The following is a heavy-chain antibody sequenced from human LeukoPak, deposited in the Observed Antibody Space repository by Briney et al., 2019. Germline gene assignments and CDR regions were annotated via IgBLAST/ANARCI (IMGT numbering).Heavy chain of an antibody. J-gene: IGHJ4*02. CDR2: IYPGDSDT. V-gene: IGHV5-51*01. CDR1: GYSFTSYW. D-gene: IGHD4-17*01. CDR3: ARQTYGDLPYFDY. Sequence: PGESLKISCKGSGYSFTSYWIGWVRQMPGKGLEWMGIIYPGDSDTRYSPSSQGQVIISADKSISTAYLQWSSLKASDTAMYYCARQTYGDLPYFDYWGQGTLVTVSS.